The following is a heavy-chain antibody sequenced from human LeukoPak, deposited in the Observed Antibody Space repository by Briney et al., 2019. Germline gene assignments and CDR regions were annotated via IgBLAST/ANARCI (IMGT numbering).Heavy chain of an antibody. CDR2: IYTSGST. CDR3: AGYYCSGGSCYFDY. CDR1: GGSISSYY. J-gene: IGHJ4*02. D-gene: IGHD2-15*01. V-gene: IGHV4-4*07. Sequence: PSETLSLTCTVSGGSISSYYWSWIRQPAGKGLEWIGRIYTSGSTNYNPSLKSRVTISVDTSKNQFSLKLSSVTAADTAVYYCAGYYCSGGSCYFDYWGQGTLVTVSS.